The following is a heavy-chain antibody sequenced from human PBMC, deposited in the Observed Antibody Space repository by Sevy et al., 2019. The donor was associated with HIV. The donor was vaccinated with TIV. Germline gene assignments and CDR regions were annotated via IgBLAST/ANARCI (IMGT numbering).Heavy chain of an antibody. J-gene: IGHJ4*02. CDR1: GGSISSSDYF. Sequence: SETLSLTCTVSGGSISSSDYFWGWIRQPPGKGLEWIGTIYYNAETYHNPSLTSRVTISVDTSKNQFSLRMTSVTALDTAVYYCARHGAWRFYFDFWGRGALVTVSS. CDR3: ARHGAWRFYFDF. CDR2: IYYNAET. V-gene: IGHV4-39*01. D-gene: IGHD3-16*01.